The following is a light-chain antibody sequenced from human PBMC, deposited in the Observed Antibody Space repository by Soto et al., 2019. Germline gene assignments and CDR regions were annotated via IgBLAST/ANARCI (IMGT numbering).Light chain of an antibody. CDR2: GAS. V-gene: IGKV3-20*01. J-gene: IGKJ1*01. Sequence: ENVLTPSPGTLSLSPGERATLSCRASQSVSSNYLAWYQLKPGQAPRLLIYGASSRATGIPDRFSGSGSGTDFTLTISRLDPEDFAVYFCQQYGSSPRTFGQGTKVDIK. CDR1: QSVSSNY. CDR3: QQYGSSPRT.